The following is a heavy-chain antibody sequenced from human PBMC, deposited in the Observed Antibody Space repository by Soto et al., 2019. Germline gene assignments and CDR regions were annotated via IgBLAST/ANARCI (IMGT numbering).Heavy chain of an antibody. V-gene: IGHV3-7*03. J-gene: IGHJ6*02. CDR1: GFVFSMYS. Sequence: GGSLRLSCEVSGFVFSMYSMSWVRQTPGKGLEWVAKIPQEGVDGHYADSVKGRFTISRDNGKNSLYLQMNNLRAEDTAVYYCARDRLILPAHDFFYGSDVWGRGATVTVSS. CDR3: ARDRLILPAHDFFYGSDV. D-gene: IGHD2-21*02. CDR2: IPQEGVDG.